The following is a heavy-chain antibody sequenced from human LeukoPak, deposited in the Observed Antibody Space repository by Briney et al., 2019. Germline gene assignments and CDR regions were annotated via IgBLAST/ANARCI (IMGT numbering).Heavy chain of an antibody. V-gene: IGHV4-59*01. J-gene: IGHJ4*02. Sequence: SETLSLTCTVSGGSISSYYWSWIRQPPGKGLEWIGYTYYSGSTNYNPSLKSRVTISVDTSKNQFSLKLSSVTAADTAVYYCARGGANWGATDYWGQGTLVTVSS. CDR1: GGSISSYY. D-gene: IGHD7-27*01. CDR3: ARGGANWGATDY. CDR2: TYYSGST.